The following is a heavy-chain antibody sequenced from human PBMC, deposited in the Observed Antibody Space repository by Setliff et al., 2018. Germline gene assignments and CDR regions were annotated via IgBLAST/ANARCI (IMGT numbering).Heavy chain of an antibody. V-gene: IGHV4-59*11. Sequence: SETLSLTCTVSGVSISSHYWSWVRQPPGKGLECIGDIYYTGSTKYNPSLWSRLTMSIDTSKKQFSLRLTSVSAADTAVYSCARLRKSTPHWYFDLWGRGTLVTVSS. CDR2: IYYTGST. CDR3: ARLRKSTPHWYFDL. J-gene: IGHJ2*01. CDR1: GVSISSHY.